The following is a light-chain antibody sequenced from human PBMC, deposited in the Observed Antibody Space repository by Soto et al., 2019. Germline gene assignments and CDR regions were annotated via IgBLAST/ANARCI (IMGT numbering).Light chain of an antibody. Sequence: DIQMTQSPSSLSASVGDRVTITCRASLPISNYLAWYQQKPGKIPNLLIYAASTLQSDVPSGFSGSGSGTEFTLTISSLQPDDYATYYCQQYNAYPWTFGQGTKVDIK. CDR2: AAS. J-gene: IGKJ1*01. V-gene: IGKV1-16*01. CDR3: QQYNAYPWT. CDR1: LPISNY.